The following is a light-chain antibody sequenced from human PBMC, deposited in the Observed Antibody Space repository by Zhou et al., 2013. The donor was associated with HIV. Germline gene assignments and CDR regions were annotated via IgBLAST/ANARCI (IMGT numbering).Light chain of an antibody. J-gene: IGKJ1*01. Sequence: DIQMTQSPSSLSASVGDRVTITCRASQTISSYLNWYQQKPGKAPKLLIYAASNLQSGVPSRFSGSGSGTDFTLTINSLQPEDFATYYCHQTYNTPRTFGQGTKVEIK. V-gene: IGKV1-39*01. CDR3: HQTYNTPRT. CDR1: QTISSY. CDR2: AAS.